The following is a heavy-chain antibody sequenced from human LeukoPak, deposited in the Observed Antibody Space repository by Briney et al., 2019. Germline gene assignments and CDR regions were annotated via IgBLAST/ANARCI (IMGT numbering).Heavy chain of an antibody. Sequence: SQTLSLTCTVCGGSISSGSYYWSWIRQPAGKGLEWIGRIYTSGSTNYNPSLKSRVTISVDTPKNQFSLTLSSVTAADTAVYYCARDAEYSGYDQTGYYYYYMDVWGKGTTVTVSS. CDR3: ARDAEYSGYDQTGYYYYYMDV. D-gene: IGHD5-12*01. CDR1: GGSISSGSYY. V-gene: IGHV4-61*02. J-gene: IGHJ6*03. CDR2: IYTSGST.